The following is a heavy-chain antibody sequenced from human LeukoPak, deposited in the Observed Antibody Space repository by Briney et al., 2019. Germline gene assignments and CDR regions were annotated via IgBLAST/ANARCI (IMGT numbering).Heavy chain of an antibody. CDR3: ARGATEYFAY. Sequence: SQTLSLTCAISGDSVSSNIAAWSWVRQSPSRGLEWLGRTYYRSKWYYDYAVSVKSRITINPDTSKNQFSLHLNSVTPEKTAVNSCARGATEYFAYWGQGTLVTVSS. V-gene: IGHV6-1*01. CDR2: TYYRSKWYY. J-gene: IGHJ4*02. D-gene: IGHD5-12*01. CDR1: GDSVSSNIAA.